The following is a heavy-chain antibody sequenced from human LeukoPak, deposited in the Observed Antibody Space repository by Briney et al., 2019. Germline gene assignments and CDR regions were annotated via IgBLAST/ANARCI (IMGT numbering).Heavy chain of an antibody. CDR2: IYYSGST. D-gene: IGHD6-13*01. J-gene: IGHJ4*02. V-gene: IGHV4-39*01. CDR1: GGSISGSSYY. CDR3: ARTLRYSSSWYYFDY. Sequence: SETLSLTCTVSGGSISGSSYYWGWIRQPPGKGLEWIGSIYYSGSTYYNPSLKSRVTISVDTSKNQFSLKLSSVTAADTAVYYCARTLRYSSSWYYFDYRGQGTLVTVSS.